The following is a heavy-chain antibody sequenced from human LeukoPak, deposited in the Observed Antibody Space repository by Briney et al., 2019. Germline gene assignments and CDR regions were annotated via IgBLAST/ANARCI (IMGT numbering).Heavy chain of an antibody. Sequence: GGSLRLSCAASGFTFSSYSMNWVRQAPGKGLEWVSYISSSSSTIYYADSVKGRFTISRDNAKNSLYLQMNSLRAEDTAVYYCARDSTGSGYITGYWGQGTLVTVSS. CDR1: GFTFSSYS. D-gene: IGHD3-22*01. CDR3: ARDSTGSGYITGY. CDR2: ISSSSSTI. V-gene: IGHV3-48*04. J-gene: IGHJ4*02.